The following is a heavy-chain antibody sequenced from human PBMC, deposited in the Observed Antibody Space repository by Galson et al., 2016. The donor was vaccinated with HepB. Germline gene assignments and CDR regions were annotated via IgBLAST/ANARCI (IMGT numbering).Heavy chain of an antibody. CDR1: GFIFSSYA. CDR2: ISYDGSNK. J-gene: IGHJ6*02. V-gene: IGHV3-30-3*01. D-gene: IGHD2-21*02. Sequence: SLRLSCAASGFIFSSYAVHWVRQASGKGLEWVAVISYDGSNKNYADSVKGRFTISRDNSKNTLYLQMNSLRAEDTAVYYCARDVVVTAIPYGMDVWGQGTTVTVSS. CDR3: ARDVVVTAIPYGMDV.